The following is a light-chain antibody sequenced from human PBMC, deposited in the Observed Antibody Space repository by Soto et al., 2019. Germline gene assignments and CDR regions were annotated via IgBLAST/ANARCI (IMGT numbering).Light chain of an antibody. J-gene: IGKJ1*01. V-gene: IGKV3D-15*01. CDR3: QQYYSFPRT. CDR1: QSVTTY. Sequence: EIMITQSPATLSLSPGERSTLSRRASQSVTTYLAWYQQKPGQAPRLLIYDTSSRATGIPARFSGSGSGTDFTLTISCLQSEDFATYYCQQYYSFPRTFGQGTKVDIK. CDR2: DTS.